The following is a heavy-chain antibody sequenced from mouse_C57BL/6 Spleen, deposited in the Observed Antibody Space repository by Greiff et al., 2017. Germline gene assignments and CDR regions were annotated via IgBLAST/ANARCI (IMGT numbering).Heavy chain of an antibody. Sequence: QVQLQQPGTELVKPGASVKLSCKASGYPFTSYWRHWGKQRPGKGLGWIGKFNPSNGGTTYNEKFKSKATLTVDKSSSTAYMQLSSLTSEDSAVYYCARGELYYGYDEGYWGQGTTLTVSS. CDR2: FNPSNGGT. CDR1: GYPFTSYW. CDR3: ARGELYYGYDEGY. V-gene: IGHV1-53*01. J-gene: IGHJ2*01. D-gene: IGHD2-2*01.